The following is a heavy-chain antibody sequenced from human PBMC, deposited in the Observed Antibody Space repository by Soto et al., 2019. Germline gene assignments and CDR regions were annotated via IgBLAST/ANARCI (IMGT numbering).Heavy chain of an antibody. CDR3: ARDLSNGYYLDY. CDR2: IYYSGST. V-gene: IGHV4-31*03. D-gene: IGHD3-3*01. CDR1: GDSLSSGAYY. J-gene: IGHJ4*02. Sequence: TSETLSLTCTVSGDSLSSGAYYWSWIRQHPGKGLEWIGYIYYSGSTFYNPSLKSRVTISIDTSKNQFSLKLSSVTAADTAVYYCARDLSNGYYLDYWGPGTLVTVSS.